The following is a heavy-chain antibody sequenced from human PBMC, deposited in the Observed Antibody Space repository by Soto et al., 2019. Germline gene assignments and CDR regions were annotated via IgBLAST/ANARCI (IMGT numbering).Heavy chain of an antibody. CDR3: ATGGDVWSGYLDY. D-gene: IGHD3-3*01. J-gene: IGHJ4*02. Sequence: SETLSLTCTVSGGSISSYYWSWIRQPPGKGLEWIGYIYYSGSTNYNPSLKSRVTISVDTSKNQFSLELSSVTAADTAVYYCATGGDVWSGYLDYWGQGTLVTVSS. V-gene: IGHV4-59*08. CDR2: IYYSGST. CDR1: GGSISSYY.